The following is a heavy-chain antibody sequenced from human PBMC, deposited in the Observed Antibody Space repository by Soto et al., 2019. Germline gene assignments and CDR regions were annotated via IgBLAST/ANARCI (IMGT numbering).Heavy chain of an antibody. CDR2: IYYSGST. J-gene: IGHJ3*02. CDR3: ARSGYSSSRRNAFDI. D-gene: IGHD6-13*01. CDR1: GGSISSSSYY. V-gene: IGHV4-39*01. Sequence: SETLSLTCTVSGGSISSSSYYWGWIRQPPGKGLEWIGSIYYSGSTYYNPSLKSRVTISVDTSKNQFSLKLSSVTAADTAVYYCARSGYSSSRRNAFDIWGQGTMVTVSS.